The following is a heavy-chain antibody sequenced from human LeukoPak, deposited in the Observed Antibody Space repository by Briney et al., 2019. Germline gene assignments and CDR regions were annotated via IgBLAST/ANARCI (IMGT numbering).Heavy chain of an antibody. D-gene: IGHD4-17*01. CDR1: GFTFSSYE. CDR2: ISSSGSTI. Sequence: GGSLRLSCAASGFTFSSYEMNWVRQAPGKGLEWVSYISSSGSTIYYADSVKGRFTISRDNAKNSLYLQMNSLRAEDTAVYYCARDPSAYGDGWFDPWGQGTLVTVSS. J-gene: IGHJ5*02. V-gene: IGHV3-48*03. CDR3: ARDPSAYGDGWFDP.